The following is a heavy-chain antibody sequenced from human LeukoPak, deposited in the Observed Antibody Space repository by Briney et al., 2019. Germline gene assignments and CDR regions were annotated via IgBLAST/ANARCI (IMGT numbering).Heavy chain of an antibody. CDR3: TRMTRGHDY. CDR1: GVSFNDYY. D-gene: IGHD4-11*01. CDR2: INHSGYT. J-gene: IGHJ4*02. V-gene: IGHV4-34*01. Sequence: PSETLSLTCAVSGVSFNDYYWSWVRQTPGRGLEWIGEINHSGYTNDSPSLKSRVPLSIDTSRKQFSLNLRSVTVADTGIYYCTRMTRGHDYWGQGTLVTVSS.